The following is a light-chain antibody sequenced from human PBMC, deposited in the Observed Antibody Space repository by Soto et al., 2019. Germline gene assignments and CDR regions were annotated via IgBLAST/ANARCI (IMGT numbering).Light chain of an antibody. CDR2: HTS. CDR1: QSISGN. V-gene: IGKV3-15*01. Sequence: EIVMTQSPATLSVSPGESATLSCRASQSISGNLAWYQQKPGLAPRLLIYHTSIRATGVPARFSGSGSGTEFSLTISSLQSEDFAVYYCQRYDNWPPTFGGGTKVDIK. CDR3: QRYDNWPPT. J-gene: IGKJ4*01.